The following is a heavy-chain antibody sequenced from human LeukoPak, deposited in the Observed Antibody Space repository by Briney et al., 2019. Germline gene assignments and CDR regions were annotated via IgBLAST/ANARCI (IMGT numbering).Heavy chain of an antibody. D-gene: IGHD5-12*01. CDR2: IYPGDSDT. CDR3: ARSGGLYSGYDYDAFDI. CDR1: GYSFTSYW. V-gene: IGHV5-51*01. Sequence: GESLKISCKGSGYSFTSYWIGWVRQMPGKGLEWMGIIYPGDSDTRYSPSFQGQVPISADKSISTAYLQWSSLKASDTAMYYCARSGGLYSGYDYDAFDIWGQGTMVTVSS. J-gene: IGHJ3*02.